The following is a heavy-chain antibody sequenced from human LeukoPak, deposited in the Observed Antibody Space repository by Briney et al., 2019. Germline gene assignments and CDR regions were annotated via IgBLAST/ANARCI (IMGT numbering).Heavy chain of an antibody. D-gene: IGHD2/OR15-2a*01. CDR1: GGSVNSGSYY. V-gene: IGHV4-61*09. CDR3: ARCTSTTCYNFDY. J-gene: IGHJ4*02. Sequence: SETLSPTCTVSGGSVNSGSYYWNWLRQSAGKGLEWIGHIYTSGSTNCNPSLKSRVTTSLDTSKNQFSLELNSVTAADTAVYYCARCTSTTCYNFDYWGQGTLVTVSS. CDR2: IYTSGST.